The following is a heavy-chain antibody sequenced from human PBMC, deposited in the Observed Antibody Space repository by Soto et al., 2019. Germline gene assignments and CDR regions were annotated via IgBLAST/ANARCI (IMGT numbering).Heavy chain of an antibody. V-gene: IGHV1-2*04. J-gene: IGHJ4*02. CDR3: ARSVEGIEGTFDY. CDR2: INPNSGGT. D-gene: IGHD1-7*01. Sequence: QVQLVQSGAEVKKPGASVKVSCKASGYTFTGYYMHWVRQAPGQGLEWMGWINPNSGGTNYAQKFQGWVTMTRDTXISTAYMELSRLRSDDTAVYYCARSVEGIEGTFDYWGQGTLVTVSS. CDR1: GYTFTGYY.